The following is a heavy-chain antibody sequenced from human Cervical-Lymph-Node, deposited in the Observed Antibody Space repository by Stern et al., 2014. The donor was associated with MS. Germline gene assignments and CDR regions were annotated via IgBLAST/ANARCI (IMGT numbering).Heavy chain of an antibody. D-gene: IGHD2-21*01. CDR1: GYRFINNW. CDR2: IYPGDSDI. V-gene: IGHV5-51*03. J-gene: IGHJ4*02. Sequence: VQLMQSGAEVRKPGDSLKISCKTSGYRFINNWIAWVRQVPGKGLEWIGIIYPGDSDIRYSPSFQGHVTISVDKSTSTAYLQWSSLKASDTAVYYCARWSVACDSWGQGALITVSS. CDR3: ARWSVACDS.